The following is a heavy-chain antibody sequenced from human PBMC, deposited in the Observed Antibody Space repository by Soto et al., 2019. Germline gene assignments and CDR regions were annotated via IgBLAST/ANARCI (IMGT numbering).Heavy chain of an antibody. J-gene: IGHJ4*02. Sequence: SVKVSCKASGGTFSSYAISWVRQAPGQGLEWMGGIIPIFGTANYAQKFQGRVTITADESTSTAYMELSSLRFEDTAVYYCARGPLWFGELHYYYFDYWGQGTLVTVSS. CDR1: GGTFSSYA. V-gene: IGHV1-69*13. CDR3: ARGPLWFGELHYYYFDY. D-gene: IGHD3-10*01. CDR2: IIPIFGTA.